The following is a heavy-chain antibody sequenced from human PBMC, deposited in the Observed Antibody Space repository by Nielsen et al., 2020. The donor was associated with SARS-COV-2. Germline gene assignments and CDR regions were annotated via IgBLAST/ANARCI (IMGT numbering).Heavy chain of an antibody. Sequence: GESLKISCAASGFTFSSYGMHWVRQAPGKGLEWVAVISYDGSNKYYADSVKGRFTISRDNSKNTLYLQMNSLRAEDTAVYYCAKDQEGSSGWPEYFQHWGQGTLVTVSS. V-gene: IGHV3-30*18. D-gene: IGHD6-19*01. CDR2: ISYDGSNK. CDR3: AKDQEGSSGWPEYFQH. J-gene: IGHJ1*01. CDR1: GFTFSSYG.